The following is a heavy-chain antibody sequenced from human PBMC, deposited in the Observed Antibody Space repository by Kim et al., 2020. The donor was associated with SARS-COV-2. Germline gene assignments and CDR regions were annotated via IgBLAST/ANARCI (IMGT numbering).Heavy chain of an antibody. CDR3: AREGTAMVWDY. V-gene: IGHV4-4*07. Sequence: NYNPAQQSRVTMSVDTSKDQFSLKLSSVTAAASAVYYCAREGTAMVWDYWGQGTLVTVSS. D-gene: IGHD5-18*01. J-gene: IGHJ4*02.